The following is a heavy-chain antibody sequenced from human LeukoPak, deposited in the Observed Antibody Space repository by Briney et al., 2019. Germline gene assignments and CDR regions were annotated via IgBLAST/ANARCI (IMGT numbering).Heavy chain of an antibody. CDR1: GLTFSSHW. CDR2: INHNGNVN. CDR3: ARGGGLDV. D-gene: IGHD3-16*01. Sequence: GGSLRLSCAASGLTFSSHWMHWVRQAPGKGLEWVASINHNGNVNYYVDSVKGRFTISRDNAKNSLYLQMSNLRAEDTAVYFCARGGGLDVWGQGATVTVSS. J-gene: IGHJ6*02. V-gene: IGHV3-7*03.